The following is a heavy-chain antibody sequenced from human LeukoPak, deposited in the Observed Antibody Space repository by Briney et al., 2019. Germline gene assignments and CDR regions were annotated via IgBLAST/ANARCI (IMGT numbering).Heavy chain of an antibody. CDR2: ISGSGGST. J-gene: IGHJ3*02. D-gene: IGHD4-17*01. CDR1: GFTFSSYA. V-gene: IGHV3-23*01. Sequence: GGSLRLSCAASGFTFSSYAMSWVRQAPGKGLEWVSAISGSGGSTYYADSVKGRFTISRDNSKNTLYLQMNSLRAEDTAVYYCARHADPLLYGDYGEGDSEGIDAFDIWGQGTMVTVSS. CDR3: ARHADPLLYGDYGEGDSEGIDAFDI.